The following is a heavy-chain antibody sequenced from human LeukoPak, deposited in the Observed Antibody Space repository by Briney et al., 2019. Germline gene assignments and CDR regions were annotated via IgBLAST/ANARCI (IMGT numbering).Heavy chain of an antibody. V-gene: IGHV5-51*01. CDR2: XXXGDSDT. Sequence: LXXSCKGSGXXXXXXXXGWXRXMPGXXLXXXXXXXXGDSDTRYSPSFQGQVTISADRSVSTAYLQWSSLKASDTAMYYCARLSGSGSYYNRHCDYWGQGTLVTVSS. D-gene: IGHD3-10*01. CDR1: GXXXXXXX. J-gene: IGHJ4*02. CDR3: ARLSGSGSYYNRHCDY.